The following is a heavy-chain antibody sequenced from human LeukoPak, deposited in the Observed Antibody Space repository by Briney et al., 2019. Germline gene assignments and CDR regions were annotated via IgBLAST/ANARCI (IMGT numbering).Heavy chain of an antibody. J-gene: IGHJ6*03. CDR2: INHSGRT. CDR3: ARETYYDFWSGYLAGYYYYMDV. Sequence: PSETLSLTCAVYGGSFSCYYWSWIRHPPGKGLEWIGEINHSGRTNYNPILRSRVTISVDTSKNQFSLKLSSVTAADTAVYYCARETYYDFWSGYLAGYYYYMDVWGKGTTVTVSS. V-gene: IGHV4-34*01. D-gene: IGHD3-3*01. CDR1: GGSFSCYY.